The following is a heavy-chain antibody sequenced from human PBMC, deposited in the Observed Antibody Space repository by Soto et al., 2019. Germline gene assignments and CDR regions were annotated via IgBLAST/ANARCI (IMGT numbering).Heavy chain of an antibody. CDR3: AHRGYGDYPRDNWFDP. J-gene: IGHJ5*02. D-gene: IGHD4-17*01. CDR2: IYWNDDS. CDR1: GFSLTTGGAG. V-gene: IGHV2-5*01. Sequence: QITSKESGPTLVKPTQPLTLTCTFSGFSLTTGGAGVGWIRQPPGKALEWLALIYWNDDSRYSPSLNSRLTITKDTSKNQVVLRMTNMDPVDTATYYCAHRGYGDYPRDNWFDPWGQGILVIVSS.